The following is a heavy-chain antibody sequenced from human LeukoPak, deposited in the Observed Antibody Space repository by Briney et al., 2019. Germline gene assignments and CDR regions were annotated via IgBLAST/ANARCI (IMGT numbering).Heavy chain of an antibody. CDR3: ATADFWSGYSPFDY. J-gene: IGHJ4*02. D-gene: IGHD3-3*01. CDR2: IIPIFGTA. CDR1: GGTFSSYA. Sequence: GASVKVSCKASGGTFSSYAISWVRQAPGQGLEWMGGIIPIFGTANYAQKFQGRVTITTDESTSTAYMELSSLRSEDTAVYYCATADFWSGYSPFDYWGQGTLVTVSS. V-gene: IGHV1-69*05.